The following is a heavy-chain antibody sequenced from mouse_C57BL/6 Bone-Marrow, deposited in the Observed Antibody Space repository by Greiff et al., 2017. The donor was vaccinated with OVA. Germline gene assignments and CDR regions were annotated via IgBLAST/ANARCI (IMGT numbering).Heavy chain of an antibody. J-gene: IGHJ3*01. CDR1: GFNIKDYY. V-gene: IGHV14-2*01. CDR2: IDPEDGAT. D-gene: IGHD1-1*01. CDR3: ARRITTIVERFAY. Sequence: EVQLQQSGAELVKPGASVKLSCTASGFNIKDYYMHWVKQRTEQGLEWIGRIDPEDGATKYTPKFKGKATIKADTSSKTAYLQNSSLTSENTAVYYGARRITTIVERFAYWGKGTLVTVSA.